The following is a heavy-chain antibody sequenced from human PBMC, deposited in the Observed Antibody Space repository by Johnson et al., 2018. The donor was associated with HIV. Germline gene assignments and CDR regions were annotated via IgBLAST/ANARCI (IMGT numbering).Heavy chain of an antibody. CDR2: IHWNGGST. V-gene: IGHV3-20*04. CDR3: VRRFYDSSAFDI. J-gene: IGHJ3*02. D-gene: IGHD3-22*01. Sequence: VQLVESGGGVVRPGGSLRLSCTASGFTFDDYGMSWVRQAPGKGLEWVSGIHWNGGSTGYADSVKGRFTISRDNSKNTLFLQMNSLRAEDTAVYYCVRRFYDSSAFDIWGQGTMVTVSS. CDR1: GFTFDDYG.